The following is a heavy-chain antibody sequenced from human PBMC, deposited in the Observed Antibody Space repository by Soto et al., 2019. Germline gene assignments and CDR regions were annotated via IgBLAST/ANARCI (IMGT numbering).Heavy chain of an antibody. J-gene: IGHJ4*02. CDR2: ISGSGGRT. CDR3: AKCPENYVWGSYRYTLGFVN. D-gene: IGHD3-16*02. V-gene: IGHV3-23*01. Sequence: GASLRLSCAASGFSFSSYAMSWARQAPGKGLEWVSAISGSGGRTYYAASVKGWFSISRDNSQNKLYLQMNFLRTEDAAVYYCAKCPENYVWGSYRYTLGFVNWGQGTLDTVSS. CDR1: GFSFSSYA.